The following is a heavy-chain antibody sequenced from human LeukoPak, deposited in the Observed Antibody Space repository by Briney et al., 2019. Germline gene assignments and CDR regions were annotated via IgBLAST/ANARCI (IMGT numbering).Heavy chain of an antibody. Sequence: GESLKISCKGSGYSFTSYWIGWVRQMPGKGLEWMGIIYPGDSDTRYSPSFQGQVTISADKSISTAYLQWSSLKASDTAMYYCARPGITMVRGAQGFAFDNWGQGTMVTVSS. J-gene: IGHJ3*02. D-gene: IGHD3-10*01. CDR3: ARPGITMVRGAQGFAFDN. V-gene: IGHV5-51*01. CDR2: IYPGDSDT. CDR1: GYSFTSYW.